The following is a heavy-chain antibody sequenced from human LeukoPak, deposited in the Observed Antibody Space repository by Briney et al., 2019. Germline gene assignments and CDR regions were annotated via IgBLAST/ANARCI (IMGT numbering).Heavy chain of an antibody. J-gene: IGHJ4*02. CDR3: ARMLGYDSSGYYRGFFDY. D-gene: IGHD3-22*01. CDR2: ISSSSSYI. Sequence: PGGSLRLSCAASGFTFSSYSMNWVRQAPGKGLEWVSSISSSSSYIYYADSVKGRFTISRDNAKDSLYLQMNSLRAEDTAVYFCARMLGYDSSGYYRGFFDYWGQGTLVTVSS. CDR1: GFTFSSYS. V-gene: IGHV3-21*01.